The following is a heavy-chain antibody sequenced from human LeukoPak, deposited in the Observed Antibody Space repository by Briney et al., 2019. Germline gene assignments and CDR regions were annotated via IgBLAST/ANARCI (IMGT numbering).Heavy chain of an antibody. Sequence: GRSLRLSCAASGFTFSSYAMNWVRQAPGKGLEWVSAICSNDNNTYYANSVKGRFTISRDNSKNTLSLQLNSLRAEDTAVYYCAKGTSSSCYSAPNYWGQGTLVTVSS. V-gene: IGHV3-23*01. CDR2: ICSNDNNT. D-gene: IGHD2-15*01. CDR3: AKGTSSSCYSAPNY. CDR1: GFTFSSYA. J-gene: IGHJ4*02.